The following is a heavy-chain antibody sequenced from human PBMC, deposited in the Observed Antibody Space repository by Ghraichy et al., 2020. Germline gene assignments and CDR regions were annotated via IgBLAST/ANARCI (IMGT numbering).Heavy chain of an antibody. D-gene: IGHD3-22*01. CDR3: ATDSSGNFDY. J-gene: IGHJ4*02. Sequence: GGSLRLSCAASGFTFSSYAMSWVRQAPGKGLEWVSAISGSGGSTYYADSVKGRFTISRDNSKNTLYLKMNSLRAEDTAVYYCATDSSGNFDYWGQGTLVTVSA. CDR1: GFTFSSYA. V-gene: IGHV3-23*01. CDR2: ISGSGGST.